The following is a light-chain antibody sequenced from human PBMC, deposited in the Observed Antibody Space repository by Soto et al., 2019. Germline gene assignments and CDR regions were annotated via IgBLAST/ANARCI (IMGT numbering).Light chain of an antibody. CDR2: GAS. J-gene: IGKJ1*01. CDR1: QSVSSSY. V-gene: IGKV3-20*01. CDR3: QQYGSSPRT. Sequence: EIVLTQSPGTLSLSPGERATLSCRASQSVSSSYLAWYQQKPGQAPRLLIYGASSRATGIRDRFSGSGSGTDFTLTISRLEPEGFAVYYCQQYGSSPRTFGQGTKVEIK.